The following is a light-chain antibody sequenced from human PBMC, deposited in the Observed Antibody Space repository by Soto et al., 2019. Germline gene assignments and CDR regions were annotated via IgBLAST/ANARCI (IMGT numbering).Light chain of an antibody. V-gene: IGKV3-15*01. J-gene: IGKJ1*01. CDR1: QSISYT. Sequence: ELVITQSPATLSVSPRPRAPLSFRSSQSISYTLAWDQQKPAQAPRLLIHGASTRAPGLPARFSGSGSGTDFTLTISSLQSEDFAVYYCQQYDNWPWKFGQGTRWIS. CDR2: GAS. CDR3: QQYDNWPWK.